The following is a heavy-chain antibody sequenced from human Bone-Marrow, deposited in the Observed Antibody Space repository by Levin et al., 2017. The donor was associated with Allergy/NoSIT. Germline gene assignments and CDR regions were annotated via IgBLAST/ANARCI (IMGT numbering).Heavy chain of an antibody. V-gene: IGHV3-23*01. CDR3: ARDMYTSGWPRSLDI. D-gene: IGHD6-19*01. Sequence: GGSLRLSCAASGFTFSSYAMSWVRQAPGKGLEWVSAISGSGGTTYYADSVKGRFTISRDNSKNTLYMQMNSLRGDDTAVYYCARDMYTSGWPRSLDIWGQGTMVTVSS. CDR1: GFTFSSYA. CDR2: ISGSGGTT. J-gene: IGHJ3*02.